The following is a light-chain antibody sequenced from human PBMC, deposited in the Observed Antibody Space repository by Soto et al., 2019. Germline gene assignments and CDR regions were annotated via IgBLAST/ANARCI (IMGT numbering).Light chain of an antibody. CDR2: TAS. J-gene: IGKJ5*01. V-gene: IGKV1-9*01. CDR3: QQFNDYPIT. CDR1: QGIGSY. Sequence: DIQLTQSPSFLSASVGDRVTITCRASQGIGSYLAWYRQKPGKAPKLLIYTASTLQSGVPSRFSGSGSGAEFTLTIISLQPEDFATYYCQQFNDYPITFGQGTRLEIK.